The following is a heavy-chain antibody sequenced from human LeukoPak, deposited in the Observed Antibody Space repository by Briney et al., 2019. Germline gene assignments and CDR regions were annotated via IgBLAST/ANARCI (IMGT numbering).Heavy chain of an antibody. V-gene: IGHV3-13*01. CDR3: ATGGDLNY. J-gene: IGHJ4*02. CDR2: IGTAGDT. Sequence: GXGLEWVSAIGTAGDTYYPGSVKGRFTISRENAKNSLYLQMNSLRAGDTAVYYCATGGDLNYWGQGTLVTVSS. D-gene: IGHD3-10*01.